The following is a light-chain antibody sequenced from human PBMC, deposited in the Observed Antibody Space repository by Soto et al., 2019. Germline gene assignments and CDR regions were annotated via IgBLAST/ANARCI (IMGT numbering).Light chain of an antibody. CDR1: QSVSSSD. J-gene: IGKJ1*01. Sequence: EIVLTQSPGTLSLSPGESATLSCKASQSVSSSDLAWYQQKPGQAPRLLIYGASSKATGIPDRFSGSGSGTDFTLSISRLEPEDFAVYFCHQYDSSPTFGQGTKVEIK. CDR2: GAS. CDR3: HQYDSSPT. V-gene: IGKV3-20*01.